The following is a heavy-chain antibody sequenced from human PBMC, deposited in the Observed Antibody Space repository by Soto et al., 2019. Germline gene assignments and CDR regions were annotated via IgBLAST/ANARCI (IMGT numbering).Heavy chain of an antibody. CDR1: GYTFTGYF. Sequence: RASVKVSCKASGYTFTGYFMHWVRQAPGQGLEWMGWINPNSGGTNYAQKFQGRVTMTRDTSISTAYMELSRLRSDDTAVYYCARAGLYLGELSPYDYWGQGTLVTVSS. D-gene: IGHD3-16*02. V-gene: IGHV1-2*02. CDR2: INPNSGGT. CDR3: ARAGLYLGELSPYDY. J-gene: IGHJ4*02.